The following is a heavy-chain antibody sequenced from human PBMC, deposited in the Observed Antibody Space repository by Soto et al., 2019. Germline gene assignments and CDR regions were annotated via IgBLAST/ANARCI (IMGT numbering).Heavy chain of an antibody. D-gene: IGHD2-8*01. CDR3: ARIVVLYDIDF. J-gene: IGHJ4*02. V-gene: IGHV4-61*01. CDR2: IFYNGTA. CDR1: GGSVSSGSFH. Sequence: SETLSLTCSVSGGSVSSGSFHWSWIRQPPGKGLQFIGSIFYNGTANYSPSLKNRVSISIDTSQSQFFLQLISVAAADTAVYYCARIVVLYDIDFWGQGSLVTVSS.